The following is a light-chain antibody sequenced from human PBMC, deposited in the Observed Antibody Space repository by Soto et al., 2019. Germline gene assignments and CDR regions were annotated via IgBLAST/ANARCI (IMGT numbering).Light chain of an antibody. V-gene: IGKV1-5*01. J-gene: IGKJ4*01. Sequence: DIQMTQSPSTLSGSVGDRVTITCRASQTISSWLAWYQQKPRKAPKLMIYEASTLQSGVPSRFSGSGSGTDFTLAISALQPDDFATYFCQQTYSIPLTFGGGTKVDIK. CDR1: QTISSW. CDR3: QQTYSIPLT. CDR2: EAS.